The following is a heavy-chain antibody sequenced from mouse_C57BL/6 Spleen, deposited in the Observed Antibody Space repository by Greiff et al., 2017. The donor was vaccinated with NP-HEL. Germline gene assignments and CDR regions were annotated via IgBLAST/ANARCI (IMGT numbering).Heavy chain of an antibody. CDR2: ISSGGSYT. Sequence: EVKLVESGGDLVKPGGSLKLSCAASGFTFSSYGMSWVRQTPDKRLEWVATISSGGSYTYYPDSVKGRFTISRDNAKNTLYLQMSSLKSEDTAMYYCARQGDSSGYEAMDYWGQGTSVTVSS. D-gene: IGHD3-2*02. V-gene: IGHV5-6*01. J-gene: IGHJ4*01. CDR1: GFTFSSYG. CDR3: ARQGDSSGYEAMDY.